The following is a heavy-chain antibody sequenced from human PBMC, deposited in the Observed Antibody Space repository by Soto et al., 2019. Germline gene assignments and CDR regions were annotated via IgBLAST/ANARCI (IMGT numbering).Heavy chain of an antibody. J-gene: IGHJ6*02. CDR2: IYYSGST. CDR1: GGSISSGGYY. CDR3: ARDRREPAAQNIPNYYGMDV. Sequence: QVQLQESGPGLVKPSQTLSLTCTVSGGSISSGGYYWSWIRQHPGKGLEWIGYIYYSGSTYYNPSLKSRVTISVDTSKNQFSLKLSSVTAADTAVYYCARDRREPAAQNIPNYYGMDVWGQGTTVTVSS. D-gene: IGHD2-2*01. V-gene: IGHV4-31*03.